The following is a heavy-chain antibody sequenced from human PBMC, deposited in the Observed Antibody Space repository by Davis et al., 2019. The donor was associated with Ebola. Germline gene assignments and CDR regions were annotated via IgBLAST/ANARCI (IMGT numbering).Heavy chain of an antibody. CDR1: GGTFSSYA. J-gene: IGHJ5*02. V-gene: IGHV1-18*01. CDR3: ARGSSGFNWFDP. CDR2: ISAYNGNT. Sequence: ASVKVSCKASGGTFSSYAISWVRQAPGQGLEWMGWISAYNGNTNYAQKLQGRVTMTTDTSTSTAYMELRSLRSDDTAVYYCARGSSGFNWFDPWGQGTLVTVSS. D-gene: IGHD6-19*01.